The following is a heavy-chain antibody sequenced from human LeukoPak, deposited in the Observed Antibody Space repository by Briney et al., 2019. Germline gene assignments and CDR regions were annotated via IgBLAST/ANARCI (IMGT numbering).Heavy chain of an antibody. J-gene: IGHJ4*02. Sequence: PGGSLRLSCAASGFTFSNYAMHWVRQAPGKGLEWVAFIRYDGRNKYYADFVKGRFTISRDNSKNTVYLQMNGLRAEDTAVYYCAREGYSPRDGYNFNFDYWGQGTLVTVSS. CDR3: AREGYSPRDGYNFNFDY. CDR2: IRYDGRNK. D-gene: IGHD5-24*01. V-gene: IGHV3-30*02. CDR1: GFTFSNYA.